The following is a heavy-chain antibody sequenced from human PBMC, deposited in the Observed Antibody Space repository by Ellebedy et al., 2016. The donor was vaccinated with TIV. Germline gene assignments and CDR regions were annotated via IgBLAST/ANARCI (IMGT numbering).Heavy chain of an antibody. CDR1: GFTFSSYS. CDR3: ARANKAVLRFLEWLRDAFDI. D-gene: IGHD3-3*01. J-gene: IGHJ3*02. Sequence: GGSLRLXCAASGFTFSSYSMNWVRQAPGKGLEWVSYISSSSSTIYYADSVKGRFTISRDNAKNSLYLQMNSLRAEDTAVYYCARANKAVLRFLEWLRDAFDIWGQGTMVTVSS. CDR2: ISSSSSTI. V-gene: IGHV3-48*01.